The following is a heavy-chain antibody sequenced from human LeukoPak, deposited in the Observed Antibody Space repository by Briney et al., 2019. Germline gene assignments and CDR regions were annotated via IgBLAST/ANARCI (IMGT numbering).Heavy chain of an antibody. CDR2: IYYSGST. CDR3: ARHTSRGVRGLGWFDP. D-gene: IGHD3-10*01. V-gene: IGHV4-39*01. J-gene: IGHJ5*02. Sequence: PSETLSLTCTVSGGSISSSSYYWGWIRQPPGKGLEWIGSIYYSGSTSYNPSLKSRVTISVDTSKNQFSLKLTSVTAADTAVYYCARHTSRGVRGLGWFDPWGQGTLVTVSS. CDR1: GGSISSSSYY.